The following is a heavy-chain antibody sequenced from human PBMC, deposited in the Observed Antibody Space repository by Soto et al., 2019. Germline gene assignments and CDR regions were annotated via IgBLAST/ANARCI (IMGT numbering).Heavy chain of an antibody. V-gene: IGHV1-24*01. CDR1: GYTLTELS. J-gene: IGHJ5*02. CDR2: FDPEDGET. Sequence: ASVKVSCKVSGYTLTELSMHWVRQAPGKGLEWMGGFDPEDGETIYAQKFQGRVTMTEDTSTDTAYMELSSLRSEDTAVYYCATVGVGTGYNLFAPRGQGTLVTVSS. D-gene: IGHD3-10*01. CDR3: ATVGVGTGYNLFAP.